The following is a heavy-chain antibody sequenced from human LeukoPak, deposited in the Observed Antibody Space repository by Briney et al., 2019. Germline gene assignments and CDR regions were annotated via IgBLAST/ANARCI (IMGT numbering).Heavy chain of an antibody. D-gene: IGHD1-26*01. CDR1: GFTFSSYA. CDR3: ASAMGLRFDY. V-gene: IGHV3-30*01. Sequence: GRSLRLSCAASGFTFSSYAMHWVRQAPGKGLEWVAVISYDGSNKYYADSVKGRFTISRDNSKNTLYLQMNSLRAEDTAVYYCASAMGLRFDYWGQGTLVTVSS. CDR2: ISYDGSNK. J-gene: IGHJ4*02.